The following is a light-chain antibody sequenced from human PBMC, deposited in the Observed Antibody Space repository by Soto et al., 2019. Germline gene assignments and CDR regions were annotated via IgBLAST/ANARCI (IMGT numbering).Light chain of an antibody. J-gene: IGLJ2*01. CDR2: DVS. Sequence: QSALTQPASVSGSPGLSITISCTGTSSDVGGYNYVSWYQQHPGKAPKLMIYDVSNRPSGVSNRFSGSKSGNTASLTISGVQAEDEADYYCSSYTSSSTPHVVFGGGTKVTVL. CDR3: SSYTSSSTPHVV. V-gene: IGLV2-14*01. CDR1: SSDVGGYNY.